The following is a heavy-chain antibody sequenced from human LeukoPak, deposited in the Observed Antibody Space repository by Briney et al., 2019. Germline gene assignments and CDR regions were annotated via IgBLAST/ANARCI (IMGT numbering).Heavy chain of an antibody. CDR3: ARGCSSTSCYGFDY. Sequence: GGSLRLSCAAPGFTVSSKYMSWVRQAPGKGLEWVSVIYSGGSTYYADSVKGRFTISRDNSKNTLYLQMNSLRAEDTAVYYCARGCSSTSCYGFDYWGQGTLVTVSS. CDR1: GFTVSSKY. CDR2: IYSGGST. D-gene: IGHD2-2*01. V-gene: IGHV3-53*01. J-gene: IGHJ4*02.